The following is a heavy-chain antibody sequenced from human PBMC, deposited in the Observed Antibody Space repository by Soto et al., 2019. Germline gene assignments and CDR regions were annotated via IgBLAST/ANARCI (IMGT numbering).Heavy chain of an antibody. D-gene: IGHD3-16*02. CDR1: GYTFTSYG. CDR3: ARDSPTAYYDYVLGSYRFCIDV. V-gene: IGHV1-18*01. J-gene: IGHJ6*02. CDR2: ISAYNGNT. Sequence: GAAVKVSCKACGYTFTSYGISWVRQAPGQGLEWMGWISAYNGNTNYAQKLQGRVTMTTDTSTSTAYMEPRSLRSDDTAVYYCARDSPTAYYDYVLGSYRFCIDVWGQGTTVTVSS.